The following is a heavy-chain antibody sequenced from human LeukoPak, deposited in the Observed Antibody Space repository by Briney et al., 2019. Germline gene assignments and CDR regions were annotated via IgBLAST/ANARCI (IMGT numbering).Heavy chain of an antibody. CDR3: AKEEVPNDY. CDR1: GFTLNNNA. J-gene: IGHJ4*02. Sequence: GGSLRLSCAVSGFTLNNNAMCWVRQAPGKGLEWVSASRIGVTTYYADSVEGRFTISRDTSKNTLYLQMNTLRPEDTAVYYCAKEEVPNDYWGQGTLVTVSS. CDR2: SRIGVTT. V-gene: IGHV3-23*01. D-gene: IGHD2-2*01.